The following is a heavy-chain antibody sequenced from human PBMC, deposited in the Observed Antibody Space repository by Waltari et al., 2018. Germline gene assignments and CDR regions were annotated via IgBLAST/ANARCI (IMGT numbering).Heavy chain of an antibody. V-gene: IGHV3-30*18. J-gene: IGHJ4*02. CDR2: RSYDGSNK. D-gene: IGHD4-4*01. CDR1: GFTFSSYG. Sequence: QVQLVESGGGVVQPGRSLRLSCAASGFTFSSYGMHWVRQAPGKGLEWVAVRSYDGSNKYYADSVKGRFTISRDNSKNTLYLQMNSLRAEDTAVYYCAKGDYSNYYFDHWGQGTLVTVSS. CDR3: AKGDYSNYYFDH.